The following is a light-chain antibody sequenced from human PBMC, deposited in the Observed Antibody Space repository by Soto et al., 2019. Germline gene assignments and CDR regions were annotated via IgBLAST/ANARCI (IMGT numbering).Light chain of an antibody. CDR1: SSDVGGYNY. J-gene: IGLJ1*01. Sequence: QSALTQPASVSGSPGQAITISCIGTSSDVGGYNYVSWYQQHAGKAPKLMIYEVSNRPSGVSDRFSGSKSGNTASLTISGLQAEDEADYYCTSYTSSSTPVFGTGTKVTVL. CDR2: EVS. V-gene: IGLV2-14*01. CDR3: TSYTSSSTPV.